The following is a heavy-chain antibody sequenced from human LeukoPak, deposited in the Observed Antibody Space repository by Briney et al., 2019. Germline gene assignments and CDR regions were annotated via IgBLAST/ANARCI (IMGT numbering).Heavy chain of an antibody. CDR2: IWYDGSNK. CDR1: GFTFSSYG. Sequence: EGSLRLSCAASGFTFSSYGMHWVRQAPGKGLEWVAVIWYDGSNKYYADSVKGRFTISRDNSENTLYLQMNSLRAEDTAVYYCAKNVDYSSRGADYWGQGTLVTVSS. J-gene: IGHJ4*02. CDR3: AKNVDYSSRGADY. V-gene: IGHV3-33*06. D-gene: IGHD6-19*01.